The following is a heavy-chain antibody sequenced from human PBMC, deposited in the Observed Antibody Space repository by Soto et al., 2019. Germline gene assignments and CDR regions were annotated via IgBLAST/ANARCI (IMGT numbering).Heavy chain of an antibody. J-gene: IGHJ6*02. D-gene: IGHD3-3*01. CDR1: GFTFSSYA. CDR3: ARESYYDVCRGPYYGMDV. CDR2: ISYDGRNK. Sequence: QVQLVESGGGVVQPGRSLRLSCAASGFTFSSYAMHWVRQAPGKGLEWVAVISYDGRNKYYADSVKGRFTISRDNSKNTLYLQMNSLRAEDSAVCSCARESYYDVCRGPYYGMDVWGQGTTVTVSS. V-gene: IGHV3-30-3*01.